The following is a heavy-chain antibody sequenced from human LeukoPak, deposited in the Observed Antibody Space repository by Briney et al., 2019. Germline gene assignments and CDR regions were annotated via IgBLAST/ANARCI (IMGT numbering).Heavy chain of an antibody. V-gene: IGHV3-23*01. CDR1: GYTFNRYA. Sequence: GGSLRLSCAASGYTFNRYAMSWLRQATGKGLEWVSAISGSGGCIYYADSVMGRFTISRNKSKNTLCLQMISLRGEDKAVNYCAKGWALVGATTFFDYRCQGTLVTVTS. D-gene: IGHD1-26*01. CDR3: AKGWALVGATTFFDY. J-gene: IGHJ4*02. CDR2: ISGSGGCI.